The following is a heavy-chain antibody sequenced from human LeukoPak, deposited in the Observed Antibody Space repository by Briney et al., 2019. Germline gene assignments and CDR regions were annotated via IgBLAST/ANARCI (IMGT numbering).Heavy chain of an antibody. V-gene: IGHV4-59*01. CDR1: GGSISSYY. CDR2: IYYSGRT. J-gene: IGHJ4*02. D-gene: IGHD2-2*01. CDR3: ARELCSSTSCPLDY. Sequence: SETLSLTCTVSGGSISSYYWSWIRQPPGKGLEWIGYIYYSGRTNYNPSLKSRVTISVDTSKNQFSLKLSSVTAADTAVYYCARELCSSTSCPLDYWGQGTLVTVSS.